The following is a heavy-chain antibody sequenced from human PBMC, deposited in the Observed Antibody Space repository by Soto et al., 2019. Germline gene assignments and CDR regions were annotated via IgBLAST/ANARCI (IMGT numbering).Heavy chain of an antibody. J-gene: IGHJ5*01. Sequence: SSTXSLTGFLGDRCIISDFYCCCIREPPGKVLEWIGSIYHSGTTYYNPSLRSRLTISIDTSKNQFSLMLSSVTAADTALYHCARTGTQSTHLYSWLDSWGPGSLLTVSS. V-gene: IGHV4-38-2*01. CDR2: IYHSGTT. CDR1: DRCIISDFY. D-gene: IGHD1-1*01. CDR3: ARTGTQSTHLYSWLDS.